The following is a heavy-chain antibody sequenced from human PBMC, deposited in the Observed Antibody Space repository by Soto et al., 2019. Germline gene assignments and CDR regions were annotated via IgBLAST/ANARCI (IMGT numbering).Heavy chain of an antibody. D-gene: IGHD3-3*01. V-gene: IGHV3-21*01. CDR1: GFTFSSYS. Sequence: EVQLVESGGGLVKPGGSLRLSCAASGFTFSSYSMNWVRQAPGKGLEWVSSISSSSSYTYYADSVKGRFTISRDNAKNSLYLQMNSLRAEDTAVYYCAREAYYDFWSGYSPGYDAFDIWGQGTMVTVSS. CDR3: AREAYYDFWSGYSPGYDAFDI. J-gene: IGHJ3*02. CDR2: ISSSSSYT.